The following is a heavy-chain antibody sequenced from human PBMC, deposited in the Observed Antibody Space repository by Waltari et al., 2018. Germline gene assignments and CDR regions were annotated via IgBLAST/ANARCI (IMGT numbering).Heavy chain of an antibody. CDR3: AREGNYDFWSGYYSCFDP. V-gene: IGHV3-48*03. Sequence: EVQLVESGGGLVQPGGSLRLSCAASGFTFSSYEMNWVRQAPGKGLEWVSYISSSGSTIYYADSVNGRFTISRDNAKNSLYLQMNSLRAEDTAVYYCAREGNYDFWSGYYSCFDPWGQGTLVTVSS. CDR1: GFTFSSYE. CDR2: ISSSGSTI. J-gene: IGHJ5*02. D-gene: IGHD3-3*01.